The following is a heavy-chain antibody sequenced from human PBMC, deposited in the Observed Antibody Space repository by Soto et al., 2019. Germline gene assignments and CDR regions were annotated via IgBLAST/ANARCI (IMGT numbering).Heavy chain of an antibody. J-gene: IGHJ4*02. CDR2: IKKDGSEK. V-gene: IGHV3-7*01. CDR1: GFTFSSYW. D-gene: IGHD6-19*01. CDR3: ARGRSVSGWDGNFFDY. Sequence: EVQLVESGGGLVQPGGSLRLSCEASGFTFSSYWMSWVRQGPGKGLEWVANIKKDGSEKQYVDSVKGRFAILRDNAKNSLYLQMNRLRGEDTAVYYCARGRSVSGWDGNFFDYWGQGALVTVSS.